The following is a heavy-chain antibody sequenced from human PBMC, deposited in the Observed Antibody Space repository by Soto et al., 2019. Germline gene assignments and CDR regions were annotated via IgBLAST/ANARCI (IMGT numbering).Heavy chain of an antibody. V-gene: IGHV1-18*01. D-gene: IGHD6-19*01. J-gene: IGHJ5*02. CDR2: ISAYNGNT. Sequence: ASVKVSCKASGYTFTSYGISWVRQAPGQGLEWMGWISAYNGNTNYAQKLQGRVTMTTDTSTSTAYMELRSLRSDDTAVYYCARVGSLAVADTYNWFDPWGQGTLVTVSS. CDR1: GYTFTSYG. CDR3: ARVGSLAVADTYNWFDP.